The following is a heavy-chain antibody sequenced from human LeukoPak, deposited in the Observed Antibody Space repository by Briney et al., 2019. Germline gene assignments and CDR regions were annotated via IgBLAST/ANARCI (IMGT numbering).Heavy chain of an antibody. D-gene: IGHD3-9*01. V-gene: IGHV5-51*01. CDR3: ARPLRYFDWSFDY. Sequence: GESLKISCKGSGYSFTSYWIGWVRQMPGRGLEWMGIIYPGDSDTRYSPSFQGQVTISADKSISTAYLQWSSLKASDAAMYYCARPLRYFDWSFDYWGQGTLVTVSS. CDR1: GYSFTSYW. CDR2: IYPGDSDT. J-gene: IGHJ4*02.